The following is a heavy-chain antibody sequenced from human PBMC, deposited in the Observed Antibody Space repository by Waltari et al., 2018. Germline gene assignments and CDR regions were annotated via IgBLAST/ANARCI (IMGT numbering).Heavy chain of an antibody. CDR1: GASLSSGPYY. CDR3: ARGIAKGGYGAVDY. Sequence: QVHLQESGPGLVRPSQTLSLTCNVSGASLSSGPYYWNWIRQPAGKGPEWFGRVHISGSTNYSPSLKSRVTISVDTSNNQFSLKLTSVTAADTAVYYCARGIAKGGYGAVDYWGQGRLVTVSS. D-gene: IGHD5-18*01. J-gene: IGHJ4*02. V-gene: IGHV4-61*02. CDR2: VHISGST.